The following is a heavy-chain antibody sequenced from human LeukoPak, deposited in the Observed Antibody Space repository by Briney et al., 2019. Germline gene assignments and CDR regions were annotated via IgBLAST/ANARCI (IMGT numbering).Heavy chain of an antibody. V-gene: IGHV3-33*06. Sequence: GGSLRLSCAASGFPFSSYGMHWVRQAPGRGLDWVAIIWYDGSNKYYADSVKGRFTISRDNSENTLYLQMNSLRAEDTAVCYCAKGNYYGSGSGSYYYMDVWGKGTTVTVSS. CDR2: IWYDGSNK. J-gene: IGHJ6*03. CDR1: GFPFSSYG. D-gene: IGHD3-10*01. CDR3: AKGNYYGSGSGSYYYMDV.